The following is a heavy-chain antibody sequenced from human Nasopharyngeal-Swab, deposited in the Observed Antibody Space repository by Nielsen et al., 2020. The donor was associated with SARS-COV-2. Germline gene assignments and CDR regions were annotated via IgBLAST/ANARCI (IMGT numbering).Heavy chain of an antibody. CDR3: ARSAAFCGGDCYSRGYYYYYYMDV. J-gene: IGHJ6*03. CDR2: IDPSDSYT. V-gene: IGHV5-10-1*01. CDR1: GYSFTSYW. Sequence: GGSLRLSCKGSGYSFTSYWISWVRQMPGKGLERMGRIDPSDSYTNYSPSFQGHVTISADKSISTAYLQWSSLKASDTAMYYCARSAAFCGGDCYSRGYYYYYYMDVWGKGTTVTVSS. D-gene: IGHD2-21*02.